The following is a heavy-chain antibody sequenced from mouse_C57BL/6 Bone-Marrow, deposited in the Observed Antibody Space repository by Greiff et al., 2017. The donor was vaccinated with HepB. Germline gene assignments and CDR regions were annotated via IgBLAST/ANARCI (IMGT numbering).Heavy chain of an antibody. CDR3: AICGFDV. J-gene: IGHJ1*03. CDR2: IYPRSGNT. CDR1: GYTFTSYG. V-gene: IGHV1-81*01. Sequence: QVQLQQPGAELVRPGTSVKLSCKASGYTFTSYGMHWVKQRPGQGLEWIGEIYPRSGNTYYNEKFKGKATLTADKSSSTAYMELRSLTSEDSAVYFCAICGFDVWGTGTTVTVSS.